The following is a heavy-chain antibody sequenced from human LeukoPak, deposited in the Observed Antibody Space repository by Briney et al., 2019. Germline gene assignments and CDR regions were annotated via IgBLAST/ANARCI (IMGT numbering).Heavy chain of an antibody. CDR2: ISNNGGSS. V-gene: IGHV3-64D*09. CDR3: VKITSVTGGDC. J-gene: IGHJ4*02. Sequence: GGSLRLSCAASGFTFGNFYMHWVRQAPGKGLEYVSGISNNGGSSFYADSVKGRFTISRDNSKNTLYLQMSSLRAEDTAVYYCVKITSVTGGDCWGQGTRLTVSS. D-gene: IGHD1-1*01. CDR1: GFTFGNFY.